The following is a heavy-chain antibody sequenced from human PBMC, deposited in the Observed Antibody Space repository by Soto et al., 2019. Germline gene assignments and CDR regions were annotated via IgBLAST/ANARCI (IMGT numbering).Heavy chain of an antibody. CDR3: ARGRGLYNSGRSQLDS. CDR1: GDSFSKYT. Sequence: VKVSCKASGDSFSKYTVNWVRQAPRQGLEWMGGIIPRFGTTNYAPTLQDRVTITADESMNTVYMELSSLRSEDTALYYCARGRGLYNSGRSQLDSWGQGTLVTVSS. CDR2: IIPRFGTT. J-gene: IGHJ4*02. D-gene: IGHD1-26*01. V-gene: IGHV1-69*13.